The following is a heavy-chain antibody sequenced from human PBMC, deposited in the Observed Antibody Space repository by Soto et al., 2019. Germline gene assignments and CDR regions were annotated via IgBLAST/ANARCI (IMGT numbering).Heavy chain of an antibody. CDR2: IIPIFGTA. CDR3: AGEYSSSSGAYYYYGMDV. V-gene: IGHV1-69*13. D-gene: IGHD6-6*01. J-gene: IGHJ6*02. Sequence: GASVKVSCKASGGTFSSYAISWVRQAPGQGLEWMGGIIPIFGTANYAQKFQGRVTITADESTSTAYMELSSLRSEDTAVYYCAGEYSSSSGAYYYYGMDVWGQGTTVTVSS. CDR1: GGTFSSYA.